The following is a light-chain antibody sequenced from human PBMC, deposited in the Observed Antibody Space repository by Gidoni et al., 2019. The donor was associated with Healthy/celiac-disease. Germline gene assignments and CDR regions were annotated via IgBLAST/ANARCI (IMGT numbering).Light chain of an antibody. V-gene: IGKV1-39*01. CDR1: QSISSY. J-gene: IGKJ4*01. Sequence: LQMPQSPSSLSASVGDRVTITCRASQSISSYLNWYQQKPGKAPKLLIYAASSLQSGVPSRFSGSGSGTDFTLTISSLQLEDFATYYCQQSYSTLLTFXGXTKVEIK. CDR3: QQSYSTLLT. CDR2: AAS.